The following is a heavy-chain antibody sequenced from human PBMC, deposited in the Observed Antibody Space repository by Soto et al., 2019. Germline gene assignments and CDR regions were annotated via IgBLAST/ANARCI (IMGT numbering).Heavy chain of an antibody. J-gene: IGHJ4*02. V-gene: IGHV3-30-3*01. CDR1: GFTFSSYA. D-gene: IGHD3-10*01. CDR3: ARDYLPMVRGVPLGGFDY. CDR2: ISYDGSNK. Sequence: QVQLVESGGGVVQPGRSLRLSCAASGFTFSSYAMHWVRQAPGKGLAWVAVISYDGSNKYYADSVKGRFTISRDNSKNTLYLQMNSLRAEDTAVYYCARDYLPMVRGVPLGGFDYWGQGTLVTVSS.